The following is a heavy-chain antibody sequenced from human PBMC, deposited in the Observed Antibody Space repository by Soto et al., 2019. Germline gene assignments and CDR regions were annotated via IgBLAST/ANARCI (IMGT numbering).Heavy chain of an antibody. D-gene: IGHD5-18*01. Sequence: QVQLVESGGGVVQPGKSLRLSCAASGFTFSTYGMHWVRQAPGKGLEWVAVIWDDGSNKYNGDSLKGRFTISRDNSKNTLYLQINNLRAEDTAVYYCGRDGALGDTAVVDSWGQGTLVTVSS. V-gene: IGHV3-33*01. J-gene: IGHJ4*02. CDR2: IWDDGSNK. CDR1: GFTFSTYG. CDR3: GRDGALGDTAVVDS.